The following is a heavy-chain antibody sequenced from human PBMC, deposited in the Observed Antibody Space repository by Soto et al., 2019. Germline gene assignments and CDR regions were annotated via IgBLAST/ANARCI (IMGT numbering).Heavy chain of an antibody. Sequence: GASVKLTCKASGYTFTGHYMHWVRQAPGQGLEWMGGIIPIFGTANYAQKFQGRVTITADESTSTAYMELSSLRSEDTAVYYCARVGQQLAKDAFDIWGQGTMVTVSS. CDR2: IIPIFGTA. V-gene: IGHV1-69*13. D-gene: IGHD6-13*01. CDR3: ARVGQQLAKDAFDI. J-gene: IGHJ3*02. CDR1: GYTFTGHY.